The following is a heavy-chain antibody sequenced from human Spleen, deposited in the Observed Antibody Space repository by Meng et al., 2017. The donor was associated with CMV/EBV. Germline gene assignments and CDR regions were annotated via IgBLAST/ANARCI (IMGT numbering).Heavy chain of an antibody. CDR3: AKDNWNYRSYFDY. V-gene: IGHV3-30*02. Sequence: GESLKISCAASGFTFSPYGMHWVRQAPGKGLEWVTFIRYDGSNKYYSDSVKGRFTISRDNSKNTLYLQMNSLRAEDTAVYYCAKDNWNYRSYFDYWGQGTLVTVSS. CDR1: GFTFSPYG. D-gene: IGHD1-7*01. J-gene: IGHJ4*02. CDR2: IRYDGSNK.